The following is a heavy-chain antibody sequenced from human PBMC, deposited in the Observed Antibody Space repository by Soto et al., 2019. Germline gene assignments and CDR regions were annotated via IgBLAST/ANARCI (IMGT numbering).Heavy chain of an antibody. V-gene: IGHV3-23*01. CDR3: AKGKSSNYDSHAFDD. J-gene: IGHJ3*01. CDR2: ISGSGGST. CDR1: GFTFSSYA. D-gene: IGHD3-22*01. Sequence: EVQLLESGGGLVQPGGSLRLSCAASGFTFSSYAMSWVRQAPGKGLEWVSAISGSGGSTYYADSVKGRFTISSDNSENTPDLQMSSLRGEDTAVYYCAKGKSSNYDSHAFDDWGQETMVTVSS.